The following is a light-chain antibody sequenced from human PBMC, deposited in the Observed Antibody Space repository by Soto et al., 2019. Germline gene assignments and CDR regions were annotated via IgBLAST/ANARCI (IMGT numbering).Light chain of an antibody. V-gene: IGLV2-23*01. J-gene: IGLJ1*01. CDR1: SSDVGSYKF. CDR3: CSYVSYPTYV. CDR2: EDT. Sequence: QSVLTQPASVSGSPGQSITFSCTGTSSDVGSYKFVSWYQQHPDKAPKLLIYEDTKRPSGVSNRFSGSRSANTASLTISELQAEDEADYYCCSYVSYPTYVFGSGTKVTVL.